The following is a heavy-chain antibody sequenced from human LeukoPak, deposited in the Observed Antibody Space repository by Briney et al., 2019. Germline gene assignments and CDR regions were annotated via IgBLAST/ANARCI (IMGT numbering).Heavy chain of an antibody. D-gene: IGHD1-7*01. Sequence: GGSLRLSCAASGFTFSSHSMNWVRQAPGKGLEWVANIKQDGSEKYYVDSVKGRFTISRDNAENSLYLQMNSLRAEDTAVYYCATSRTFDYWGQGTLVTVSS. CDR2: IKQDGSEK. V-gene: IGHV3-7*01. CDR1: GFTFSSHS. J-gene: IGHJ4*02. CDR3: ATSRTFDY.